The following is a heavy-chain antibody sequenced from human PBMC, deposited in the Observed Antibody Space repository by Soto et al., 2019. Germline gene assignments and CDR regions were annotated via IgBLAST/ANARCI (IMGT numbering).Heavy chain of an antibody. J-gene: IGHJ6*02. Sequence: SVKVSCKASGGTFSSYAISWVRQAPGQGLEWMGGIIPIFGTANYAQKFQGRVTITADKSTSTAYMELSSLRSEDTAVYYCASAGVTIFGVVIRPYYYYGMDVWGQGTTVTVSS. CDR2: IIPIFGTA. D-gene: IGHD3-3*01. CDR3: ASAGVTIFGVVIRPYYYYGMDV. V-gene: IGHV1-69*06. CDR1: GGTFSSYA.